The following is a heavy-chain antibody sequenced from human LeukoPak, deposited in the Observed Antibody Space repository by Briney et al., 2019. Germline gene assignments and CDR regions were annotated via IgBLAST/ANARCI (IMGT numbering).Heavy chain of an antibody. CDR1: GFTFSAYA. CDR2: IGSDNKP. V-gene: IGHV3-23*01. J-gene: IGHJ4*02. CDR3: ARDALPAAMAYYFDY. D-gene: IGHD2-2*01. Sequence: GGSLRLSCEASGFTFSAYAMTWVRQAPGKGLEWVSSIGSDNKPHYSESVKGRFAISRDNSKSMLFLQLNSLRAEDTALYYCARDALPAAMAYYFDYSGQGTLVTVSS.